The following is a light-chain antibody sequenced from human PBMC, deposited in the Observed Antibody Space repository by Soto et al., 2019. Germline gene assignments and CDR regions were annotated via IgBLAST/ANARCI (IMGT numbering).Light chain of an antibody. CDR2: ATS. J-gene: IGKJ1*01. V-gene: IGKV1-39*01. CDR1: QSIGNS. Sequence: IQMTQSQSSLSASVGDRVTITCRAGQSIGNSLNWYRQKSGKAPNLLISATSTLQSGVPSRFSGSGSGTEFTLTISSLQREDFAIYYCQQSYSSTWTFSQGTKVDI. CDR3: QQSYSSTWT.